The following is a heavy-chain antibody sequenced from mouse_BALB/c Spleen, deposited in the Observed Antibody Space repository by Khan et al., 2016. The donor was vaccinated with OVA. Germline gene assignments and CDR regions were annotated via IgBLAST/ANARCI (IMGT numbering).Heavy chain of an antibody. Sequence: QVQLKQSGPGLVAPSQSLSITCTISGFSLTNYGVHWVRQPPGKGLEWLVVIWSDGSTTYNSALKSRLSISKDNSKSQVFLKINSFQTDDTAMYFCARQPYYHYNIMDYWGQGTSVTVSS. CDR2: IWSDGST. CDR1: GFSLTNYG. CDR3: ARQPYYHYNIMDY. D-gene: IGHD2-10*01. J-gene: IGHJ4*01. V-gene: IGHV2-6-1*01.